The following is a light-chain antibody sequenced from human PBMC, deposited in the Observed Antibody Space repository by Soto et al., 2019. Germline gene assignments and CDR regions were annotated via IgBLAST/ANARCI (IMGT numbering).Light chain of an antibody. Sequence: EIVLTQSPGTLSLSPVERGTLSCRASQNLGTLYLAWFQQKSGQAPSLLIYSASRRATGIPDRFTGSGSGTDFTLTINRVEPEDFAVYFCQQYAGSPRTFGQGTKVDIK. CDR1: QNLGTLY. CDR3: QQYAGSPRT. CDR2: SAS. J-gene: IGKJ1*01. V-gene: IGKV3-20*01.